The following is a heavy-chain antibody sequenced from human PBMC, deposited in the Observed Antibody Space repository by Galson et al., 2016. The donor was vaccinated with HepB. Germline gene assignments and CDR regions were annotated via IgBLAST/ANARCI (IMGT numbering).Heavy chain of an antibody. D-gene: IGHD6-19*01. CDR1: GFIFSDYW. J-gene: IGHJ4*02. Sequence: SLRLSCAASGFIFSDYWMSWVRQAPGKGLEWVASIKQDGSEKYYVDSVKGRLTISRDNGKDSLYLQMNSLRAEDTAVYYCARVYATGWFGYWGQGTLVTVSS. CDR2: IKQDGSEK. V-gene: IGHV3-7*03. CDR3: ARVYATGWFGY.